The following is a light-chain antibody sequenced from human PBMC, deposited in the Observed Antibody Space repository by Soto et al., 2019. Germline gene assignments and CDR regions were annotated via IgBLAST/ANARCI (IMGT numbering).Light chain of an antibody. V-gene: IGLV2-14*01. J-gene: IGLJ1*01. CDR2: DVY. Sequence: QSVLTQPASVSGSPGQSITISCAGTSSDVGRYTYVSWYQQHPGKAPKLIIYDVYNRPSGVSNRFSGSKSGNTASLTISGLQAEDEADYYCASYTSTSTPYVFGGGTKVTVL. CDR1: SSDVGRYTY. CDR3: ASYTSTSTPYV.